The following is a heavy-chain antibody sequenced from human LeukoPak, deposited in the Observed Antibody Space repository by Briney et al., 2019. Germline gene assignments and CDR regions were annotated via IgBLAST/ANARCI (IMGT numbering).Heavy chain of an antibody. J-gene: IGHJ3*02. CDR1: GFIVSSNY. D-gene: IGHD3-10*01. Sequence: GGSLRLSCAASGFIVSSNYMSWVRQAPGKGLEWFSVIYSGGRTYYADSVKGRFTISRDNSRNTLYLQMNSLRAEDTAVYYCARGLGRELDGAFDIWGQGTMVTVSS. CDR3: ARGLGRELDGAFDI. CDR2: IYSGGRT. V-gene: IGHV3-53*01.